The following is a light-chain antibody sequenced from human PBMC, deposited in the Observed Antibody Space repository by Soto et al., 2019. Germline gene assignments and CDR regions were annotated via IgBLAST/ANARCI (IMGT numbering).Light chain of an antibody. CDR1: SSNIGAGYD. J-gene: IGLJ2*01. V-gene: IGLV1-40*01. CDR2: GNI. CDR3: QSYDSSLSVVV. Sequence: QSVLTQPPSVFGAPGQRVSISCTGSSSNIGAGYDVHWYQQLPGTAPKLLIYGNINRPSGVPDRFSASKPGTSASLAITGLQAEDEADYYCQSYDSSLSVVVFGGGTKLTVL.